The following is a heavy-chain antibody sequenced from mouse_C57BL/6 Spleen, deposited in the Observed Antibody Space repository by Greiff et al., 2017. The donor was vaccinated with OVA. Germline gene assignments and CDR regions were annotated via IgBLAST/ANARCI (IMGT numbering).Heavy chain of an antibody. J-gene: IGHJ4*01. CDR1: GFTFSSYG. V-gene: IGHV5-6*02. Sequence: EVKLEESGGDLVKPGGSLKLSCAASGFTFSSYGMSWVRQTPDKRLEWVATISSGGSYTYYPDSVKGRFTISRDNAKNTLYLQMSSLKSEDTAMYYCARGYGNRDAMDYWGQGTSVTVSS. CDR2: ISSGGSYT. CDR3: ARGYGNRDAMDY. D-gene: IGHD2-10*02.